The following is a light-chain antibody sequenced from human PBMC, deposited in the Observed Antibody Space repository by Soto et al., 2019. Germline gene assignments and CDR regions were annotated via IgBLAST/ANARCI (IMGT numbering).Light chain of an antibody. J-gene: IGKJ3*01. CDR3: QQYGSSRFT. CDR1: QSVSSN. CDR2: GAS. V-gene: IGKV3-15*01. Sequence: EIVMTQSPATLSVSPGERATLSCRASQSVSSNLAWYQQKPGQAPRLLLYGASTRATGIPGRFSGSGSGTDFTLTISSLQSEDFAVYYCQQYGSSRFTFGPGTKVDIK.